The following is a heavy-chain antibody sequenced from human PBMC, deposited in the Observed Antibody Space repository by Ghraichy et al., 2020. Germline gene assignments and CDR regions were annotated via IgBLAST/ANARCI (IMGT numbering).Heavy chain of an antibody. J-gene: IGHJ5*02. CDR3: ARGPNYGDWVDWIGP. Sequence: GESLNISCAASGFTFRDHWMNWVRQAPEKGLEWVASIKKDGDVKNYVDSVKGRFTISRDNAKNALYLQMDSLRVEDTAVYYCARGPNYGDWVDWIGPWGLGTLVTVSS. CDR2: IKKDGDVK. CDR1: GFTFRDHW. D-gene: IGHD4-17*01. V-gene: IGHV3-7*01.